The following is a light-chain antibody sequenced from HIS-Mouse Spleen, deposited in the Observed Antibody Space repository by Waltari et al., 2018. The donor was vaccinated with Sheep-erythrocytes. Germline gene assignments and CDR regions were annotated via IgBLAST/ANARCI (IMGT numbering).Light chain of an antibody. CDR1: SSAVGGYNY. CDR2: AVS. CDR3: CTNAGGYNHV. Sequence: QSALTQPRSVSGSPGQSVTISCTATSSAVGGYNYVSWYQQHPGKAPTLMIYAVSNAPPGVPAASSGSNSGNTASLTISGLQAEDEADYYGCTNAGGYNHVFATGTKVTVL. V-gene: IGLV2-11*01. J-gene: IGLJ1*01.